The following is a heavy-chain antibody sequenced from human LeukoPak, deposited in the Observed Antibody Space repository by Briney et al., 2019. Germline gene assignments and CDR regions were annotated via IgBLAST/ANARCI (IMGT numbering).Heavy chain of an antibody. V-gene: IGHV4-59*01. CDR2: IYYSGST. J-gene: IGHJ3*02. Sequence: SETLSLTCTVSGGSISSYYWSWIRQPPGKGLEGIGYIYYSGSTNYNPSLKSRVTISVGTSKTQCSLKLSSVTAADTAVYYCARESLPMVHAFDIWGQGTMVTVSS. CDR3: ARESLPMVHAFDI. CDR1: GGSISSYY. D-gene: IGHD3-10*01.